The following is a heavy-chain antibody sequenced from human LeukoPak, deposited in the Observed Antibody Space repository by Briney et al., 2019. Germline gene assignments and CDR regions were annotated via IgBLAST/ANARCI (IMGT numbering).Heavy chain of an antibody. CDR1: GFTFSSDA. D-gene: IGHD3-22*01. Sequence: GGSLRLSCAASGFTFSSDAMSWVRQAPGKGLEWVSAISGSGGSTYYADSVKGRFTISRDNSKNTLYLQMNSLRAEDTAVYYCAKDPRYYDSSGYYHSDAFDIWGQGTMVTVSS. J-gene: IGHJ3*02. CDR3: AKDPRYYDSSGYYHSDAFDI. CDR2: ISGSGGST. V-gene: IGHV3-23*01.